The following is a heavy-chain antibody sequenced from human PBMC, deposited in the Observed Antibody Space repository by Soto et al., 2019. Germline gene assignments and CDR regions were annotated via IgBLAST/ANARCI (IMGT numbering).Heavy chain of an antibody. CDR2: ISHSGST. CDR3: ARGGLLPDY. V-gene: IGHV4-30-2*01. Sequence: QLQLQESGSGLVKPSQTLSLTCAVSGGSISSGGYSWSWIRQPPGKGLEWIGYISHSGSTYFHPSLKSRVTISVDRSKNQFSLKLSSVNAADTAVYYCARGGLLPDYWGQGTLVTVSS. J-gene: IGHJ4*02. CDR1: GGSISSGGYS. D-gene: IGHD6-19*01.